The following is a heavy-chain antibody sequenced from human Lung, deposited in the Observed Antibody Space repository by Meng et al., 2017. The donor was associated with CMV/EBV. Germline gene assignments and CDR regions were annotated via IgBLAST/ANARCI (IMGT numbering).Heavy chain of an antibody. J-gene: IGHJ4*02. V-gene: IGHV6-1*01. CDR2: TYYRSKWYN. D-gene: IGHD6-19*01. Sequence: GGRVSSDSVAWTWIRQSPSRGLEWLVKTYYRSKWYNDYAESVKGRIPIYADTSKNQFSLQLISVTPEDTAVYYCGGGGGYTSGWYDYWGQGTLVTVSS. CDR3: GGGGGYTSGWYDY. CDR1: GGRVSSDSVA.